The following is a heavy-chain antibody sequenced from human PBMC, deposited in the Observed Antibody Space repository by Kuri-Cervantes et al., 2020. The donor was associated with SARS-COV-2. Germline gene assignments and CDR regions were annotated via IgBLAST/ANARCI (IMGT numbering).Heavy chain of an antibody. J-gene: IGHJ6*03. CDR2: ISSTSSYI. CDR3: ARDCSSPYKYYYYYYMDV. Sequence: GESLKISCAASGFTFSSYSMNWVRQAPGKGLEWVSSISSTSSYIYYADSVKGRFTISRDNAKNSLYLQMNSLRAEDTAVYYCARDCSSPYKYYYYYYMDVWGKGTTGTVSS. CDR1: GFTFSSYS. D-gene: IGHD6-13*01. V-gene: IGHV3-21*01.